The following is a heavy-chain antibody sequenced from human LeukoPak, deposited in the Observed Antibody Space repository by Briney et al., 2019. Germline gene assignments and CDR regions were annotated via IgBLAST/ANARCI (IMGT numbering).Heavy chain of an antibody. CDR1: GFTFSTHA. Sequence: GGSLRLSCAASGFTFSTHAMSWARQAPGKGLEWVSTISGSGGSTYYADSVKGRFTISRDNSKNTLYLRMNSLRADDTAVYYCARKYSGYDSNWFDPWGQGTLVTVSS. CDR2: ISGSGGST. D-gene: IGHD5-12*01. CDR3: ARKYSGYDSNWFDP. V-gene: IGHV3-23*01. J-gene: IGHJ5*02.